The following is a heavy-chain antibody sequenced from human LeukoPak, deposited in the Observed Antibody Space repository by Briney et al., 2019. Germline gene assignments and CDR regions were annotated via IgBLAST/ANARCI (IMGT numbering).Heavy chain of an antibody. CDR3: AKTQDCSSTDCYRAFDI. Sequence: GGSLRLSCAASEFTFSGRAMDWVRQAPGKGLEWVAIISSDGNKKDYADSVKGRFTISRDNSNNTLYLQMNSLRTDDTAVYFCAKTQDCSSTDCYRAFDIWGQGTMVTVSS. CDR1: EFTFSGRA. CDR2: ISSDGNKK. J-gene: IGHJ3*02. V-gene: IGHV3-30-3*01. D-gene: IGHD2-2*01.